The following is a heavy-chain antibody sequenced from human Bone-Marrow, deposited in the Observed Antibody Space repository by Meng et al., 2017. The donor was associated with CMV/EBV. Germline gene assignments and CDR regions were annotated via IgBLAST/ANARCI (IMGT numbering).Heavy chain of an antibody. Sequence: GESLKIPCAASGFLFSGSTMHWVRQASGKGLEWVGRVRSKPNSYATAYAASVKGRFTISRDDSKNMAYLQMNSLKTEDTAVYYCTSSSLPLYYYGTDVWGQGTTVTVSS. D-gene: IGHD6-6*01. V-gene: IGHV3-73*01. CDR3: TSSSLPLYYYGTDV. CDR1: GFLFSGST. CDR2: VRSKPNSYAT. J-gene: IGHJ6*01.